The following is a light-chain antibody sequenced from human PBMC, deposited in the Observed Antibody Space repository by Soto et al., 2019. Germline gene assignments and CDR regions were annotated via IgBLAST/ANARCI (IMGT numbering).Light chain of an antibody. J-gene: IGKJ1*01. V-gene: IGKV3-20*01. Sequence: EIVLTQSPGTLPLSQGERATLSCRASQSVSSSYLAWYQQKPGQAPRLLIYGASSRATGIPGRFSGSGSGTDFTLTISRLEPEDFAVYYCQEYGNSRTFGQGTKV. CDR1: QSVSSSY. CDR3: QEYGNSRT. CDR2: GAS.